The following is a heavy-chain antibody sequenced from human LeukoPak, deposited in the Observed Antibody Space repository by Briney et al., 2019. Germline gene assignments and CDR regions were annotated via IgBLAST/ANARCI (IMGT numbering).Heavy chain of an antibody. CDR3: ARGSPPGD. CDR1: GFTFINYG. J-gene: IGHJ4*02. CDR2: ISSSGNTI. Sequence: TGGSLRLSCAASGFTFINYGMHWVRQAPGKGLEWVSYISSSGNTIYYADSVKGRFTISRDNAKNSLYLRMNTLRVDDTAVYYCARGSPPGDWGQGTLVTVSS. V-gene: IGHV3-48*04. D-gene: IGHD3-16*01.